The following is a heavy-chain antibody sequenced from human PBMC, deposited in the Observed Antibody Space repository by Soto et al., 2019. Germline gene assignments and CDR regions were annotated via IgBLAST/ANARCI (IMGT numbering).Heavy chain of an antibody. Sequence: SVKVSCKASGGTFSSYAISWVRQAPGQGLEWMGVIIPICGTTNYAQKFQGRVTMTTDESTSTAYMELSSLRSEDTAVYYCARGLIYDSSGYYFDYWGQGTLVTVSS. CDR3: ARGLIYDSSGYYFDY. J-gene: IGHJ4*02. V-gene: IGHV1-69*05. CDR2: IIPICGTT. CDR1: GGTFSSYA. D-gene: IGHD3-22*01.